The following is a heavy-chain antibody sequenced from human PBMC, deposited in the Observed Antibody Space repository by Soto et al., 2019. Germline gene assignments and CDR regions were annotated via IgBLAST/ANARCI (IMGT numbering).Heavy chain of an antibody. V-gene: IGHV1-69*06. CDR1: GDIFTSYA. D-gene: IGHD3-3*01. CDR3: ARNGVAGMDF. Sequence: QVQLVQSGAEVKKPGSSVKVSCKASGDIFTSYAFSWVRQAPGEGLEWMGGMIPMFGTPNYAQRFQGRLTITADKSTSTVYMELSGLRSEDTAVYYCARNGVAGMDFWG. CDR2: MIPMFGTP. J-gene: IGHJ6*02.